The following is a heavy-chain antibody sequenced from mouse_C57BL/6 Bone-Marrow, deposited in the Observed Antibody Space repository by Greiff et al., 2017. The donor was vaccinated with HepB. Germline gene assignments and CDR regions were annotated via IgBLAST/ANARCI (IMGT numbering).Heavy chain of an antibody. D-gene: IGHD2-4*01. CDR3: ARQAYDYDDEGPVAY. CDR2: IYHRSGNT. CDR1: GYTFTSYG. J-gene: IGHJ3*01. Sequence: QVQLQQSGAELARPGASVKLSCKASGYTFTSYGISWVKQRTGQGLEWIGEIYHRSGNTYYNEKFKGKATLTADKSSSTAYMELRSLTSEDSAVYFCARQAYDYDDEGPVAYCGQGTLVTVSA. V-gene: IGHV1-81*01.